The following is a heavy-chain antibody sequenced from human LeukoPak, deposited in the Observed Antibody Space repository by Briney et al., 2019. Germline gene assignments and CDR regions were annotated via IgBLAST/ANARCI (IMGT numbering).Heavy chain of an antibody. D-gene: IGHD3-10*01. V-gene: IGHV3-7*01. Sequence: GGSLRLSCAASGFTFTSYWMSWVRQAPGKGLEWVANINEDGSETYYVDSVKGRFTISRDNAKNSLYLQMNSLRAEDTAVYYCARDLYYGSYGMDVWGQGTTVTVSS. CDR3: ARDLYYGSYGMDV. CDR1: GFTFTSYW. CDR2: INEDGSET. J-gene: IGHJ6*02.